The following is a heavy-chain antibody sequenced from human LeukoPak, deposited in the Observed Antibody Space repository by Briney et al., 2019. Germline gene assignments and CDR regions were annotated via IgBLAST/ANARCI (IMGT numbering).Heavy chain of an antibody. J-gene: IGHJ5*02. V-gene: IGHV3-23*01. CDR3: ANGYHTSENHLNWFDP. CDR2: ISHSGADT. CDR1: GSSFSTYA. D-gene: IGHD3-22*01. Sequence: AGGSLRLSCAASGSSFSTYAMSWVRQAAGKGLEWVSAISHSGADTYYAESVKGRFTISRDNSRNTLYLQLNSLRVEDTAVYYCANGYHTSENHLNWFDPWGQGTLVTVSS.